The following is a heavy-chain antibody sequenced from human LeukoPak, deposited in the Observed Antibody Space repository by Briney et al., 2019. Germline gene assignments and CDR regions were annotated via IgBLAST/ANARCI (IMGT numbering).Heavy chain of an antibody. D-gene: IGHD3-10*01. V-gene: IGHV4-34*01. CDR2: INHSGST. J-gene: IGHJ4*02. CDR1: GGSFSGYY. CDR3: VSSGSGSYFFSTFDY. Sequence: SETLSLTCAVYGGSFSGYYWSWIRQPPGKGLEWIGEINHSGSTNYNPSLKSRVTISVDTSKNQFSLKLSSVTAADTAVYYCVSSGSGSYFFSTFDYWGQGTLVTVSS.